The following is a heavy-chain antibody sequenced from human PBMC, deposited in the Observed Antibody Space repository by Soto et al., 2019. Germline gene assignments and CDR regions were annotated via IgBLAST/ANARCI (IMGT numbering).Heavy chain of an antibody. V-gene: IGHV3-33*01. CDR3: VRETALGSGSFSH. CDR1: GFTFDTYV. Sequence: QVQLVESGGGVVQLGRSLRLSCAASGFTFDTYVMHWVRQAPGKGLEWVAVIWHNGSKKYYGDSVKGRFTISRDNSKNTLYLEMNSLRVEDTAVYYCVRETALGSGSFSHWGQGTLVTVSS. J-gene: IGHJ4*02. D-gene: IGHD3-10*01. CDR2: IWHNGSKK.